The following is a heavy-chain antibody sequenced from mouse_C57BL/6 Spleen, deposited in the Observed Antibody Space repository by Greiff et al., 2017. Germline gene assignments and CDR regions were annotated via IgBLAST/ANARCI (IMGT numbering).Heavy chain of an antibody. CDR3: ASYYGSSPDD. CDR1: GYTFTSYG. V-gene: IGHV1-81*01. Sequence: QVQLQQSGAELARPGASVKLSCKASGYTFTSYGISWVKQRTGQGLEWIGEIYPRSGNTYYNEKFKGKATLTADKSSSTAYMELRSLTSEDSAVYFCASYYGSSPDDWGQGTTLTVSS. D-gene: IGHD1-1*01. J-gene: IGHJ2*01. CDR2: IYPRSGNT.